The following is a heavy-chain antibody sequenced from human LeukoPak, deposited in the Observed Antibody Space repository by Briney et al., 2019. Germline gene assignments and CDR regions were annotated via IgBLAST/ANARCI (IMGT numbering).Heavy chain of an antibody. J-gene: IGHJ6*02. CDR2: ISHDGNNN. CDR1: RFTFSSYG. V-gene: IGHV3-30*03. CDR3: ARDSDGMSV. Sequence: GGSLRLSCAASRFTFSSYGMHWVRQAPDKGLEWVAFISHDGNNNFYVDSVKGRFTVSRDNSKSTPYLQVNSLRAEDTAVYYCARDSDGMSVWGLGTTVTVSS.